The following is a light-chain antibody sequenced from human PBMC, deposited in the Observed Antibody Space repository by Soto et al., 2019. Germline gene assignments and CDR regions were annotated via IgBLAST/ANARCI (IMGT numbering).Light chain of an antibody. J-gene: IGLJ1*01. CDR3: QAWDSSIPYF. CDR2: QDS. V-gene: IGLV3-1*01. Sequence: SYELTQPPSVSVSPGQTASITCSGDKLGDKYACWYQQKPGQSPVLVIYQDSKRPSGIPERFSGSNSGNTATLTISGTQAMDEADYYCQAWDSSIPYFFGTGTKVTVL. CDR1: KLGDKY.